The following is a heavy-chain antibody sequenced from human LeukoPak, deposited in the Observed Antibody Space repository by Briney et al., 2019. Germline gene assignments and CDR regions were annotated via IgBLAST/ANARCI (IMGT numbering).Heavy chain of an antibody. CDR3: ARSVGQWPPRAFFDS. Sequence: SGTLSLTCAVSGGSINSSDWWSWVRQPPGKGLEWIGEIYHSGITNYNPSLKSRVTISVDKSKNQFSLILSSVTAADTAVYYCARSVGQWPPRAFFDSWGQGTLVTVSS. V-gene: IGHV4-4*02. J-gene: IGHJ4*02. CDR2: IYHSGIT. CDR1: GGSINSSDW. D-gene: IGHD6-19*01.